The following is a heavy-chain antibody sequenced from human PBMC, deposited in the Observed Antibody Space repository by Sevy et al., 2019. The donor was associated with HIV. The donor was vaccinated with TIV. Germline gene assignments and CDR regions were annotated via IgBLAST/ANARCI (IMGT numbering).Heavy chain of an antibody. J-gene: IGHJ3*02. D-gene: IGHD2-15*01. CDR2: INNDGSGT. V-gene: IGHV3-74*01. CDR1: GFTFSRYW. Sequence: GGSLRLSCAASGFTFSRYWMHWVRQAPGKGLVWVSRINNDGSGTIYADSVKGRFTISRDNAKNTLYLQMHSLRAEDMAVYYCARGGIEHAHAFDIWGQGTLVTVSS. CDR3: ARGGIEHAHAFDI.